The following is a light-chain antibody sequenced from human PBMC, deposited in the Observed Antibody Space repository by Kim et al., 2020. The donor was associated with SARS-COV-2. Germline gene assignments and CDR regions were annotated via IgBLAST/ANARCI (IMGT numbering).Light chain of an antibody. Sequence: QSVLTQPPSASGTPGQRVTISCSGSSSNIGGNTVNWYQQLPGTAPKLLMYSNNQRPSGVPDRFSGSKSGTSASLAISGLQSEDEADYYCGTWDDSLDGPVFGGGTKLTVL. CDR2: SNN. CDR1: SSNIGGNT. V-gene: IGLV1-44*01. J-gene: IGLJ2*01. CDR3: GTWDDSLDGPV.